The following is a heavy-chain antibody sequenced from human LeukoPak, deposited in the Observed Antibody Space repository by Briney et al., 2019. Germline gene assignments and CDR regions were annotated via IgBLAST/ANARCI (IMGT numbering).Heavy chain of an antibody. CDR3: ARDSLGDPTYYFDY. Sequence: GGSLRLSCAASGFTFSSYSMNWVRQAPGKGLEWVAVISYDGSNKQYADSVRGRFTISRDNSKNTLYVQMNSLRAEDTAVYYCARDSLGDPTYYFDYWGQGTLVTVSS. CDR2: ISYDGSNK. V-gene: IGHV3-30*04. J-gene: IGHJ4*02. D-gene: IGHD3-10*01. CDR1: GFTFSSYS.